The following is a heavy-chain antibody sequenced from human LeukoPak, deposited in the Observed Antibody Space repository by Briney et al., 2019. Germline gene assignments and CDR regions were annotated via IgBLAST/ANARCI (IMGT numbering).Heavy chain of an antibody. CDR3: ARDDVSPQAFDI. D-gene: IGHD2/OR15-2a*01. CDR2: IKADGTRI. J-gene: IGHJ3*02. CDR1: DFPLSSYW. V-gene: IGHV3-74*01. Sequence: GGSLRLSCVGYDFPLSSYWMHWVRQAPGKGLEWVAQIKADGTRIVYGDSVKGRSTISRDNAKNTLFLQMNSLRPEDSAVYYCARDDVSPQAFDIWGQGTMVTVSS.